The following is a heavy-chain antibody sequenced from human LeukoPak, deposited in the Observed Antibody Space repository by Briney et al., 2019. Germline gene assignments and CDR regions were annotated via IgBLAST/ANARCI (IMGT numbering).Heavy chain of an antibody. Sequence: PGGSLILSCAASGFTFSNCAMTWVRQAPGKGLEWVSSISDSAGATYYAESVEGRFTISRDNSKNTLYLQMNSLRAEDTAVYSCARGLGYSYGYGIDYWGQGTLVIASS. V-gene: IGHV3-23*01. D-gene: IGHD5-18*01. CDR2: ISDSAGAT. CDR1: GFTFSNCA. CDR3: ARGLGYSYGYGIDY. J-gene: IGHJ4*02.